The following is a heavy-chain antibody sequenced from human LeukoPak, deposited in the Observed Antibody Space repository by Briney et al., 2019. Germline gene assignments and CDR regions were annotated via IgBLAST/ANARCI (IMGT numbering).Heavy chain of an antibody. Sequence: SETLSLTCTVSGGSISSYYWSWIRQPPGKGLEWIGYIYYSGSTNYNPSLKSRVTMSVDTSKNQFSLKLSSVTAADTAVYYCARETVDYDFWSGYFDYWGQGTLVTVSS. CDR1: GGSISSYY. J-gene: IGHJ4*02. CDR2: IYYSGST. D-gene: IGHD3-3*01. CDR3: ARETVDYDFWSGYFDY. V-gene: IGHV4-59*12.